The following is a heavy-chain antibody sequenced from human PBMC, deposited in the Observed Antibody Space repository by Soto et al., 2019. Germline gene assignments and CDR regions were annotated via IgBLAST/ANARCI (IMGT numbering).Heavy chain of an antibody. CDR1: WYNFSTYW. J-gene: IGHJ4*02. CDR2: IDPSDSYS. Sequence: SLKISCKASWYNFSTYWVSLGRQMPGKGLEWMGRIDPSDSYSNYSPSFQGHVTFSADKSISTAYLQWSSLKASDTAMYYCARSDYYDSGGYIFDFDYWGPGTLVTVSS. V-gene: IGHV5-10-1*01. D-gene: IGHD3-22*01. CDR3: ARSDYYDSGGYIFDFDY.